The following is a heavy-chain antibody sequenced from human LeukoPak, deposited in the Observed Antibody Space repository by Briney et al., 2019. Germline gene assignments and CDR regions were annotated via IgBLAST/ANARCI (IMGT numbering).Heavy chain of an antibody. J-gene: IGHJ6*03. CDR1: GGSIGIYY. D-gene: IGHD3-10*01. Sequence: SETLSLTCTVSGGSIGIYYWNWIRQPAGKGLEWIGRIFTSGIANYNPSLKSRVTMSVDTSKNQFSLNLSSVTAADTAVYYCAREISGTYYNPLGYMDVWGKGTTITVSS. CDR3: AREISGTYYNPLGYMDV. V-gene: IGHV4-4*07. CDR2: IFTSGIA.